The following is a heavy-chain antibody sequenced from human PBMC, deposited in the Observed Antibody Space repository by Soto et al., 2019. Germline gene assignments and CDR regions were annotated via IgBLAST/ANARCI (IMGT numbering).Heavy chain of an antibody. CDR3: ARDQEAGSFFPYYYGMDV. Sequence: GSLSLSCXTSGFTFSSYEMNWVRQAPGKGLEWVSYISSSGSTIYYADSVKGRFTISRDNAKNSLYLQMDSLRAEDTAVYYCARDQEAGSFFPYYYGMDVWGQGTTVTVSS. V-gene: IGHV3-48*03. D-gene: IGHD6-13*01. J-gene: IGHJ6*02. CDR1: GFTFSSYE. CDR2: ISSSGSTI.